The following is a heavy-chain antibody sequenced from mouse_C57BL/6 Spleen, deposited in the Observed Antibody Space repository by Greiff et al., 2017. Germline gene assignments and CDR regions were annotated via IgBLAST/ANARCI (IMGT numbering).Heavy chain of an antibody. V-gene: IGHV1-55*01. J-gene: IGHJ2*01. Sequence: QVQLQQSGAELVKPGASVKMSCKASGYTFTSYWITWVKQRPGQGLKWIGDIYPGSGSTNYNEKFKSKATLTVDTSSSTAYMKLSSLTSEDSAVYYCARTGAYYFDYWCQGTTLTVSS. CDR2: IYPGSGST. D-gene: IGHD4-1*01. CDR1: GYTFTSYW. CDR3: ARTGAYYFDY.